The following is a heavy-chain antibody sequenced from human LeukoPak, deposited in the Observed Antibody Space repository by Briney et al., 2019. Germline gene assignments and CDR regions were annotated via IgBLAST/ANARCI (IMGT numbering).Heavy chain of an antibody. V-gene: IGHV4-61*02. CDR1: GGSISSSSYY. CDR3: ASGRIRRLLQN. D-gene: IGHD6-25*01. J-gene: IGHJ4*02. CDR2: IYTSGST. Sequence: SETLSLTCTVSGGSISSSSYYWSWIRQPAGKGLEWIGRIYTSGSTNYNPSLKSRVTMSVDTSKNQFSLKLSSVTAADTAVYYCASGRIRRLLQNWGQGTLVTVSS.